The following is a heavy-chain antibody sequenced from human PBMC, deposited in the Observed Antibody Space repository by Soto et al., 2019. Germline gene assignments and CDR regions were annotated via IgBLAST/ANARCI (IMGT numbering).Heavy chain of an antibody. J-gene: IGHJ4*02. Sequence: SETLSLTCTVSAGSISSYYWSWIRQPPGKGLEWIGYIYYSGSTKYNPSLKSRVTISVDTSKNRFSLRLSSVTAADTAAYYCARARSGYYRWLDHWGQRSVVPVCS. CDR2: IYYSGST. CDR3: ARARSGYYRWLDH. CDR1: AGSISSYY. D-gene: IGHD3-3*01. V-gene: IGHV4-59*01.